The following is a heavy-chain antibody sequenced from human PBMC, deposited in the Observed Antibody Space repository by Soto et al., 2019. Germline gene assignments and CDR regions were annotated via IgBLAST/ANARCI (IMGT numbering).Heavy chain of an antibody. CDR2: IYWDDDK. CDR3: AHRLLNSGYYYGGAFDI. Sequence: QITLKESGHTLVKPTQTLTLTCTFSGFSLSTSGVGVGWIRQPPGKALEWLALIYWDDDKRYSPSLKSRLTSTKDTSKNQVVLTMTNMDTVDTATYYCAHRLLNSGYYYGGAFDIWGQGTMVTVSS. J-gene: IGHJ3*02. D-gene: IGHD3-22*01. CDR1: GFSLSTSGVG. V-gene: IGHV2-5*02.